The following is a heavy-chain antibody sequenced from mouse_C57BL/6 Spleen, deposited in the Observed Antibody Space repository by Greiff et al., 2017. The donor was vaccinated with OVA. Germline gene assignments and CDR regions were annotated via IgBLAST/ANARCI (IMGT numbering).Heavy chain of an antibody. J-gene: IGHJ3*01. V-gene: IGHV1-18*01. CDR3: AIYDYEGFAY. CDR1: GYTFTDYN. Sequence: EVQRVESGPELVKPGASVKIPCKASGYTFTDYNMDWVKQSHGKSLEWIGDINPNNGGTIYNQKFKGKATLTVDKSSSTAYMELRSLTSEDTAVYYCAIYDYEGFAYWGQGTLVTVSA. CDR2: INPNNGGT. D-gene: IGHD2-4*01.